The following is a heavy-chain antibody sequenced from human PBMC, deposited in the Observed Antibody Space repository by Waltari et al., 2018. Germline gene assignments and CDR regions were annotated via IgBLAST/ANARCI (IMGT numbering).Heavy chain of an antibody. CDR1: GGTFSSYA. CDR2: IIPIFGTA. D-gene: IGHD6-6*01. J-gene: IGHJ6*02. CDR3: ARVGIAARSEGKKRHYYYGMDV. V-gene: IGHV1-69*12. Sequence: QVQLVQSGAEVKKPGSSVKVSCKASGGTFSSYAISWVRQAPGHGLEWMGGIIPIFGTANYAQKFQGRVTITADESTSTAYMELSSLRSEDTAVYYCARVGIAARSEGKKRHYYYGMDVWGQGTTVTVSS.